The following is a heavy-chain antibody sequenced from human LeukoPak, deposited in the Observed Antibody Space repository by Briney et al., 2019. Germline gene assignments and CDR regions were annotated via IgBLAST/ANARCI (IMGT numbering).Heavy chain of an antibody. CDR1: GGTFSSYA. V-gene: IGHV1-69*05. D-gene: IGHD1-26*01. Sequence: GSSVKVSCKASGGTFSSYAISWVRQAPGQGLEWMGGIIPIFGTANYAQKFQGRVTITTDESTSTAYMELSSLRSEDTAVYYCARVPREWELLRGFRFDPWGQGTLVTVSS. J-gene: IGHJ5*02. CDR2: IIPIFGTA. CDR3: ARVPREWELLRGFRFDP.